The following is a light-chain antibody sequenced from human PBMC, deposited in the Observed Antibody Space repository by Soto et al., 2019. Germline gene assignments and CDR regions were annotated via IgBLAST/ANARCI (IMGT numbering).Light chain of an antibody. CDR3: QQYNNWPRT. CDR2: GAS. CDR1: QSMSIT. J-gene: IGKJ4*01. Sequence: EIVMTQSPATLSVSPGERATLSCRASQSMSITLAWYQQKPGQAPRLLIYGASTRATDIPARFSGSGSGTEFTLTISGLQSEDFAVYYCQQYNNWPRTFGGGTKVEI. V-gene: IGKV3-15*01.